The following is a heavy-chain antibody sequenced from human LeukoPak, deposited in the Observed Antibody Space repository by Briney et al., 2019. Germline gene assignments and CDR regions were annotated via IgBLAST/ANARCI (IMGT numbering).Heavy chain of an antibody. J-gene: IGHJ4*02. CDR1: GGTFSSYA. D-gene: IGHD3-10*01. CDR2: IIPIFGTA. Sequence: VASVKLSCKASGGTFSSYATSWVRQAPGQGLEWMGRIIPIFGTATYAQKFQGRVTITTYESTSTAYMEQSSLRSEETAVYYCARLGYYYGSGSYNDYWGQGTMVTVSS. V-gene: IGHV1-69*05. CDR3: ARLGYYYGSGSYNDY.